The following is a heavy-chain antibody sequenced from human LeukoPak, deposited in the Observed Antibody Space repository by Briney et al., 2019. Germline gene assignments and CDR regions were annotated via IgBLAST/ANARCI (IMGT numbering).Heavy chain of an antibody. CDR2: ISGGGGGT. V-gene: IGHV3-23*01. D-gene: IGHD1-26*01. CDR3: AKDISGSYLDY. J-gene: IGHJ4*02. CDR1: GFTFRSYA. Sequence: GGSLRLSCAASGFTFRSYAMSWVRQAPGKGLEWVSGISGGGGGTYYADSVKGRFTISRDNSKNSLYLQINSLRTEDTALYYCAKDISGSYLDYWGQGTLVTVSS.